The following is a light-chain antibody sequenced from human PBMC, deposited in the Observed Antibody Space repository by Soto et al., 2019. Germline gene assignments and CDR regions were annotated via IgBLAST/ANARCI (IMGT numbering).Light chain of an antibody. Sequence: EIVLTQSPATLSLSPGERATLSCRASQSVSSYLAWYQQKPGQAPRLLIYDASNRATGVPARFSGSGSGTGFALTIRSLEPEDFAVYYCQQRSTWPLTFGGGTKVEIK. V-gene: IGKV3-11*01. CDR2: DAS. J-gene: IGKJ4*01. CDR3: QQRSTWPLT. CDR1: QSVSSY.